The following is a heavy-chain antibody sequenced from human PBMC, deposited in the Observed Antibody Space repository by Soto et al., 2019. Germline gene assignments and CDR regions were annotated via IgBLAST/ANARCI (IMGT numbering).Heavy chain of an antibody. CDR2: ISAYNGNT. D-gene: IGHD6-19*01. J-gene: IGHJ6*03. Sequence: ASVKVSCKASGYTFTSYGISWVRQAHGQGLEWMGWISAYNGNTNYAQKLQGRVTMTTDTSTSTAYMELRSLRSDDTAVYYCARVIEQWLVPAYYYYMDVWGKGTTVTVSS. CDR3: ARVIEQWLVPAYYYYMDV. V-gene: IGHV1-18*01. CDR1: GYTFTSYG.